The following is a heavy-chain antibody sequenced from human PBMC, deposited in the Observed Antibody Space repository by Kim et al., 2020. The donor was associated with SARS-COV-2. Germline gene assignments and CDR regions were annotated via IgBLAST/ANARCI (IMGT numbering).Heavy chain of an antibody. CDR3: ATLYSSSSLGFYGMDV. V-gene: IGHV4-39*01. CDR2: IYYSGST. D-gene: IGHD6-13*01. Sequence: SETLSLTCTVSGGSISSSSYYWGWIRQPPGKGLEWIGSIYYSGSTYYNPSLKSRVTISVDTSKNQFSLKLSSVTAADTAVYYCATLYSSSSLGFYGMDVWGQGTTVTVSS. CDR1: GGSISSSSYY. J-gene: IGHJ6*02.